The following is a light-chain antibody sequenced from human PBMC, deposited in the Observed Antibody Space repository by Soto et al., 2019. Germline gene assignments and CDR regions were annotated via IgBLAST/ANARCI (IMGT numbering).Light chain of an antibody. CDR1: QSISSN. CDR2: GAS. V-gene: IGKV3-15*01. CDR3: QQYNNWPQT. J-gene: IGKJ3*01. Sequence: EIVMTQSPATLSVSPGERATLSCRASQSISSNLAWYQQKPGQPPRLLIYGASTRATGFPARFSGSGSGTEFTLTISSLQSEDFAFYYCQQYNNWPQTFGPGTKVDSK.